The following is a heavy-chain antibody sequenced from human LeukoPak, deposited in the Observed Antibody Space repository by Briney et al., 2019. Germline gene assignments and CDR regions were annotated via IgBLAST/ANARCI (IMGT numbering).Heavy chain of an antibody. J-gene: IGHJ4*02. V-gene: IGHV2-5*01. CDR3: AHYGDYRFLYYFDY. Sequence: GPTLVKPTQTLXLTCTFSGFSLSTSGVGVGWIRQPPGKALEWLALIYWNNDNRYSPSLKSRLTIAKDTSKNQVVLTMTNMDPVDTGTYFCAHYGDYRFLYYFDYWGQGTLVTVSS. CDR2: IYWNNDN. D-gene: IGHD4-17*01. CDR1: GFSLSTSGVG.